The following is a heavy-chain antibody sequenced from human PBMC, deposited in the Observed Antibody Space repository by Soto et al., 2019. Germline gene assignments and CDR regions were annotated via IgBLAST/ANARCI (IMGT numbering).Heavy chain of an antibody. V-gene: IGHV4-39*01. CDR3: ARDYFDSSDYTTNWFDP. J-gene: IGHJ5*02. D-gene: IGHD3-22*01. Sequence: SETLSLTCSFSGDSISNSRFYWALIRQPPGEGLEWSGSIYHTGNAYYNPSIKSSVTIFLDTSKNQFSLKLTSVTAADTALYYCARDYFDSSDYTTNWFDPWGQGALVTVS. CDR2: IYHTGNA. CDR1: GDSISNSRFY.